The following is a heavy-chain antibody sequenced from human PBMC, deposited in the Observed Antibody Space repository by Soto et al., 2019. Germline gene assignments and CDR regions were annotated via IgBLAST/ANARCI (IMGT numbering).Heavy chain of an antibody. V-gene: IGHV3-64D*06. CDR2: ISSNGGST. CDR1: GFTFSSYA. J-gene: IGHJ5*02. Sequence: GGSLRLSCSASGFTFSSYAMHWVRQAPGKGLEYVSAISSNGGSTYYADSVKGRFTISRDNSKNTLYLQMSSLRAEDTAGYYCVKGSVDIVATIENWFDHWGQGTLVTVS. D-gene: IGHD5-12*01. CDR3: VKGSVDIVATIENWFDH.